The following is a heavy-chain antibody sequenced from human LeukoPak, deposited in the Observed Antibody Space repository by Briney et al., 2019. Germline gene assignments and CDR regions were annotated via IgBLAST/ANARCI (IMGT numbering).Heavy chain of an antibody. V-gene: IGHV1-8*01. D-gene: IGHD6-13*01. CDR1: GYTFTSYD. CDR2: MNPNSGNT. CDR3: ARVLTAAAGSFDY. Sequence: ASVKVSCKASGYTFTSYDINWVRQATGQGLEWMGWMNPNSGNTGYAQKFQGRVTMTRNTSISTAYMELSSLRSEDTAVYYCARVLTAAAGSFDYWGQGTLVTVSS. J-gene: IGHJ4*02.